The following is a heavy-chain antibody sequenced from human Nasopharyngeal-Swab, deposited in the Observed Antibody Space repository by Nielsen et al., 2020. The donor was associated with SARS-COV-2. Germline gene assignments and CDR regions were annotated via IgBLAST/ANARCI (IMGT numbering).Heavy chain of an antibody. CDR3: ARAGGAYGDYYYYYTDV. V-gene: IGHV6-1*01. J-gene: IGHJ6*03. CDR2: MYYRSKWYN. Sequence: WIRQSPSRGLEWLGRMYYRSKWYNDYAVSVKSRITINPDTSKNQFSLHLNSVTPEDTAVYYCARAGGAYGDYYYYYTDVWGKGTTVTVSS. D-gene: IGHD4-17*01.